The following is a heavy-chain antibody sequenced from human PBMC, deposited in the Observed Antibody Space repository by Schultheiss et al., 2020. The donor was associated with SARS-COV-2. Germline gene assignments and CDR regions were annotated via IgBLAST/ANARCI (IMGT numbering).Heavy chain of an antibody. D-gene: IGHD6-19*01. V-gene: IGHV1-18*01. J-gene: IGHJ5*02. CDR3: ARNLGVAGLGWFDP. CDR1: GYTFTSYG. Sequence: ASVKVSCKASGYTFTSYGISWVRQAPGQGLEWMGWISAYNGNTNYAQKLQGRVTMTTDTSTSTAYMELRSLRSDDTAVYYCARNLGVAGLGWFDPWGQGTLVTVSS. CDR2: ISAYNGNT.